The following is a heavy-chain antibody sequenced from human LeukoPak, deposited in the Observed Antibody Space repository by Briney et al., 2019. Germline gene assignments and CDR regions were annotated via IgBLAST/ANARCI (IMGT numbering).Heavy chain of an antibody. V-gene: IGHV4-39*01. D-gene: IGHD1-26*01. Sequence: KPSETLSLTXTVSGGSISSSSYYWGWIRQPPGKGLEWIGSIYYSGSTYYNPSLKSRVTISVDTSKNQFSLKLSSVTAADTAVYYCARLLGWELYYFDYWGQGTLVTVSS. J-gene: IGHJ4*02. CDR2: IYYSGST. CDR1: GGSISSSSYY. CDR3: ARLLGWELYYFDY.